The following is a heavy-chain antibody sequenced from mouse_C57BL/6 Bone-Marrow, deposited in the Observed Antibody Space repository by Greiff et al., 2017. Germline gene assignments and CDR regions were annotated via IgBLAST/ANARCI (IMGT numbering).Heavy chain of an antibody. CDR3: ATHDLPCWDGAMDY. J-gene: IGHJ4*01. Sequence: QVQLKESGPGLVAPSQSLSITCTVSGFSLTSYGVHWVRQPPGKGLEWLVVIWSDGSTTYNSALKSRLSISKDNAKSQVFLKMNSLHTDSTAMYSGATHDLPCWDGAMDYWGQGTTVTVSS. CDR2: IWSDGST. CDR1: GFSLTSYG. V-gene: IGHV2-6-1*01. D-gene: IGHD4-1*01.